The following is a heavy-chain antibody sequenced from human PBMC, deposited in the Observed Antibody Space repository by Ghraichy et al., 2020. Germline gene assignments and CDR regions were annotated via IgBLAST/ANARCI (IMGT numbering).Heavy chain of an antibody. CDR1: GGSISSSSYY. D-gene: IGHD3-22*01. J-gene: IGHJ1*01. CDR3: ATQTIIVVPRHFQH. CDR2: IYYSGST. Sequence: GSLSLTCTVSGGSISSSSYYWGWIRQPPGKGLELIGSIYYSGSTYYNPSLKSRVTISVDTSKNQFSLRLRSVTAADTAVYYCATQTIIVVPRHFQHWGQGTLVTVSS. V-gene: IGHV4-39*01.